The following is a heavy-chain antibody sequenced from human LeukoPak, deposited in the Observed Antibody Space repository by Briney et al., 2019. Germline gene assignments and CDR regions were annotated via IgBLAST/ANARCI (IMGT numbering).Heavy chain of an antibody. CDR1: GASISSFD. D-gene: IGHD5-12*01. Sequence: SETLSLTCSVSGASISSFDWSWIRQPPGKGLEWIGYIYYSGSTNYNPSLKSRVTISVDTSKNQFSLKLSSVTAADTAVYYCARGSQIVANWFDPWGQGTLVTVSS. CDR3: ARGSQIVANWFDP. V-gene: IGHV4-59*01. J-gene: IGHJ5*02. CDR2: IYYSGST.